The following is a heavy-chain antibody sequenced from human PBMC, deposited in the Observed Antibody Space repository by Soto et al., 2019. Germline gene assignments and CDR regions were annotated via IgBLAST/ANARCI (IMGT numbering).Heavy chain of an antibody. CDR3: AREPYYDYIWGSYRSSLEFDY. D-gene: IGHD3-16*02. CDR2: ISAYNGNT. V-gene: IGHV1-18*01. J-gene: IGHJ4*02. CDR1: GYTFTSYG. Sequence: ASVKVSCKASGYTFTSYGISWVRQAPGQGLEWMGWISAYNGNTNYAQKLQGRVTMTTDTSTSTAYMELRSLRSDDTAVYYCAREPYYDYIWGSYRSSLEFDYWGQGTLVTVSS.